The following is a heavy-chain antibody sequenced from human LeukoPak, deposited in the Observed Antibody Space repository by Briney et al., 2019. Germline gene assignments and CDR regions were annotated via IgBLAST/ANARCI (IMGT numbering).Heavy chain of an antibody. V-gene: IGHV1-2*06. CDR3: AITVVENAFDI. Sequence: ASVKVSCKATGYTFTNYYIHWVRQAPGQGLEWMGRINPNNGGTNYAQKFQGSVTMARDTPISTAYMELSALTSDDTAIYYCAITVVENAFDIWGQGTMVIVSS. J-gene: IGHJ3*02. D-gene: IGHD4-23*01. CDR1: GYTFTNYY. CDR2: INPNNGGT.